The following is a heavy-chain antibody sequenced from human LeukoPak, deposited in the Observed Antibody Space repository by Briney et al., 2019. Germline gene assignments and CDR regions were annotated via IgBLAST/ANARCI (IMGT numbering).Heavy chain of an antibody. Sequence: FQGRVTMTRDTSISTAYMELTSLRSDDTAIYYCARGPVTPIQNWFDPWGQGTLVTVSS. D-gene: IGHD4-17*01. V-gene: IGHV1-2*02. J-gene: IGHJ5*02. CDR3: ARGPVTPIQNWFDP.